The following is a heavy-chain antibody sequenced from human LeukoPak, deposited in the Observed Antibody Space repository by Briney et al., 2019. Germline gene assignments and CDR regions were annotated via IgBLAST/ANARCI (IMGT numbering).Heavy chain of an antibody. CDR2: LSYTGKT. CDR1: GASVSSSH. Sequence: PSETLSLTCVVSGASVSSSHWNWIRQLPGKGLEWIGCLSYTGKTDYNPSLTSRVTISLDTSKNQVSLKLMSVTAADTALYYCSEGYFEPFDHWGQGTLVTVSS. D-gene: IGHD2/OR15-2a*01. J-gene: IGHJ4*02. CDR3: SEGYFEPFDH. V-gene: IGHV4-59*02.